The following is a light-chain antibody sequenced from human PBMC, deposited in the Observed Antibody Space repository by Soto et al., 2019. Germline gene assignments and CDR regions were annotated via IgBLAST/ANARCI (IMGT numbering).Light chain of an antibody. CDR1: SSDVGGSNF. CDR3: FAYPPGTTSV. V-gene: IGLV2-14*03. J-gene: IGLJ2*01. Sequence: QSVLTQPASVSDSPGQSITISCTGTSSDVGGSNFVSWYQQHPGKPPKLIIYDVDNRHSGVSNTFPGSKSSRTTSLLPSTHQIAYAAVYHSFAYPPGTTSVF. CDR2: DVD.